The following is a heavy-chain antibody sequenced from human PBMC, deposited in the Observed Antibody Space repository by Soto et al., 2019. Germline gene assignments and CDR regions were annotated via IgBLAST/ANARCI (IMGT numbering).Heavy chain of an antibody. J-gene: IGHJ4*02. V-gene: IGHV4-59*01. CDR2: IYYSGST. CDR1: GGSISSYY. CDR3: ARDRGSSGFDY. Sequence: SEDLSLTCTDSGGSISSYYWSWIRQPPGKGLEWIGYIYYSGSTNYNPSLKSRVTISVDTSKNQFSLKLSSVTAADTAVYYCARDRGSSGFDYWGQGTLVPVSS. D-gene: IGHD3-22*01.